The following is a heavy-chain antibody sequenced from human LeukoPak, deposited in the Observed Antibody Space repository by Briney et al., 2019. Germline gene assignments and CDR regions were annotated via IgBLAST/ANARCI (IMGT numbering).Heavy chain of an antibody. CDR2: ISVSGGVR. D-gene: IGHD2/OR15-2a*01. V-gene: IGHV3-48*02. CDR1: GYPFSSYS. Sequence: AGGSLRLSCVASGYPFSSYSMNWIRQAPGKGLEWVSYISVSGGVRSYADSVKGRFTISRDDARNSLYLQMNSLKDEDTAVHYCARDRGYFYDQLDYWGQGTLVTVSS. J-gene: IGHJ4*02. CDR3: ARDRGYFYDQLDY.